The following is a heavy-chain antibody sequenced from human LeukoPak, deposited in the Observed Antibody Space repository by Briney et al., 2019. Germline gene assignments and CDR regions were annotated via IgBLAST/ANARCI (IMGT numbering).Heavy chain of an antibody. CDR3: ARRVSYSSRPLDGFYI. V-gene: IGHV4-39*01. D-gene: IGHD6-13*01. J-gene: IGHJ3*02. CDR2: IYYSGST. CDR1: GGSISSSSYY. Sequence: SETLSLTCTVSGGSISSSSYYWGWIRQPPGKGLEWIGSIYYSGSTYYNPSLKSRVTISVDTSKNQFSLKLSSVTAADTAVYYCARRVSYSSRPLDGFYIWGQGTMVTVSS.